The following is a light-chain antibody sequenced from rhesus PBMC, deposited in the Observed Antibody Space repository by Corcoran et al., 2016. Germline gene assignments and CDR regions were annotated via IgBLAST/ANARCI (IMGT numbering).Light chain of an antibody. CDR1: QTIRNY. CDR2: AAS. J-gene: IGKJ4*01. Sequence: DIQMTQSPSSLSASVGDRVTITCRASQTIRNYLAWYQQKPGKVPTLLIYAASILESGVPSRLSGSGSGSGFTFTISSLQPEGFATYYCQQHNSPPLTFGGGTKVEIK. V-gene: IGKV1-44*02. CDR3: QQHNSPPLT.